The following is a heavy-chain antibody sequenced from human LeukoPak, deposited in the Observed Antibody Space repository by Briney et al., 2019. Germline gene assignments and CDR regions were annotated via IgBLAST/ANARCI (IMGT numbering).Heavy chain of an antibody. CDR2: IYYSGST. CDR3: ARDRNGYSYGSDY. J-gene: IGHJ4*02. D-gene: IGHD5-18*01. Sequence: SETLSLTCTVSGGSISSYYWSWIRQPPGKGLEWIGYIYYSGSTNYNPSLKSRVTMSVDTSKNQFSLKLSSVTAADTAVYYCARDRNGYSYGSDYWGQGTLVTVSS. V-gene: IGHV4-59*12. CDR1: GGSISSYY.